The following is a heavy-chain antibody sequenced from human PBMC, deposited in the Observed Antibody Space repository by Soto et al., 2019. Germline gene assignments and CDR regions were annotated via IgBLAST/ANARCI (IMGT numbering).Heavy chain of an antibody. CDR3: ARDFYCTNGVCYPNWFGP. V-gene: IGHV1-69*13. CDR1: GGTFSSYA. J-gene: IGHJ5*02. D-gene: IGHD2-8*01. Sequence: SVKVSCKASGGTFSSYAISWVRQAPGQGLEWMGGIIPIFGTANYAQKFQGRVTITADDSTSTAYMELSSLRSEDTAVYYCARDFYCTNGVCYPNWFGPWGQGTLVTVSS. CDR2: IIPIFGTA.